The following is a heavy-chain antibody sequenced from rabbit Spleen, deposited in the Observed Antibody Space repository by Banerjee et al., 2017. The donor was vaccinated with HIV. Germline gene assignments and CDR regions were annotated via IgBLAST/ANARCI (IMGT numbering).Heavy chain of an antibody. CDR2: INAVTGRP. CDR1: GFSFSNKAV. J-gene: IGHJ4*01. CDR3: ARDLVAIIGWNFNL. Sequence: EQLLESGGGLVKPEGSLKLSCTASGFSFSNKAVMCWVRQAPGKGLEWIACINAVTGRPVYANWAKGRFTMSRTSSTTVTLQMTSLTAADTATYFCARDLVAIIGWNFNLWGQGTLVTVS. D-gene: IGHD1-1*01. V-gene: IGHV1S45*01.